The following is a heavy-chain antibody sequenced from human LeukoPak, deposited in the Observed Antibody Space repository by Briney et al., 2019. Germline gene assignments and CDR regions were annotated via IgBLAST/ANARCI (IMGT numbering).Heavy chain of an antibody. Sequence: GGSLRLSCAASGFTFSSYSMNWVRQAPGKGLEWVSSISSSSSYIYYADSVKGRFTISRDNAKNSLYLQMSSLRSEDTAVYYCARGGGSSGWYEVYYYYYMDVWGKGTTVTVSS. CDR3: ARGGGSSGWYEVYYYYYMDV. CDR1: GFTFSSYS. V-gene: IGHV3-21*04. D-gene: IGHD6-19*01. CDR2: ISSSSSYI. J-gene: IGHJ6*03.